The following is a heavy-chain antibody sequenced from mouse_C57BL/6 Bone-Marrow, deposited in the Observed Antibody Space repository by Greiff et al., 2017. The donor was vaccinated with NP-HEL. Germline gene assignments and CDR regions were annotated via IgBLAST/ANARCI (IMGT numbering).Heavy chain of an antibody. Sequence: EVKLVESGGGLVQPGGSLKLSCAASGFTFSDYYMYWVRQTPEKRLEWVAYISNGGGSTYYPDTVKGRFTISRDNAKNTLYLQMSRLKSEDTAMYYCARHGTTVHYWYFEVWGTGTTVTVSS. CDR3: ARHGTTVHYWYFEV. CDR1: GFTFSDYY. D-gene: IGHD1-1*01. V-gene: IGHV5-12*01. J-gene: IGHJ1*03. CDR2: ISNGGGST.